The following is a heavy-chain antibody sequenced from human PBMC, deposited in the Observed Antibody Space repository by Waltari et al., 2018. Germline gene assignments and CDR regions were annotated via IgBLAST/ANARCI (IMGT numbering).Heavy chain of an antibody. V-gene: IGHV3-21*01. CDR3: ARAHMTTSIDY. CDR1: GSTVGSYG. Sequence: EVQLVESGGGLVKPGGPRRPSCAASGSTVGSYGRTWARQAPGKGLEWVSSISSSSSYIYYADSVKGRFTISRDNAKNSLYLQMNSLRAEDTAVYYCARAHMTTSIDYWGQGTLVTVSS. CDR2: ISSSSSYI. J-gene: IGHJ4*02. D-gene: IGHD4-17*01.